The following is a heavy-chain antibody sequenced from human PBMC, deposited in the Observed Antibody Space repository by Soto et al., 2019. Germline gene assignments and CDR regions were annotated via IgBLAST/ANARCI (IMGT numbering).Heavy chain of an antibody. D-gene: IGHD6-13*01. V-gene: IGHV1-46*01. Sequence: ASVKVSCKASGYTFTSYYIHWVRQARGQGLEWMGIINPSGGSTSYAQKFQGRVTMTRDTSTSTVYMELSSLRSEDTAVYYCARDRRDSSSFDAFDIWGQGTMVTVSS. J-gene: IGHJ3*02. CDR1: GYTFTSYY. CDR3: ARDRRDSSSFDAFDI. CDR2: INPSGGST.